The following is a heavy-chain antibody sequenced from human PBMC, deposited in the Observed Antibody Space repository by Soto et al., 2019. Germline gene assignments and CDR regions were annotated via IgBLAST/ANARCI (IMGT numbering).Heavy chain of an antibody. CDR1: GYSFTSYW. J-gene: IGHJ4*02. D-gene: IGHD4-4*01. CDR2: IYPGDSDT. V-gene: IGHV5-51*01. CDR3: ARPGSMTTPYYFES. Sequence: LGDSVKISCKACGYSFTSYWIGWVRQMPGKGLEWMGIIYPGDSDTRYSPSFQGQVTISADKSISTAYLQWSSLKASDTAMYYCARPGSMTTPYYFESWGQGTLVSVS.